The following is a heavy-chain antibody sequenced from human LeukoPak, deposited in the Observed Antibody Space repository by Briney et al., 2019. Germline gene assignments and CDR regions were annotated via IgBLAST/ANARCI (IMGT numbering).Heavy chain of an antibody. CDR3: ARADFYYGSGSYYKKVFDY. D-gene: IGHD3-10*01. J-gene: IGHJ4*02. V-gene: IGHV1-69*13. Sequence: SVKVSCKASGGTFSSYAISWVRQAPGQRLEWMGGIIPIFGTANYAQKFQGRVTITADESTSTAYMELSSLRSEDTAVYYCARADFYYGSGSYYKKVFDYWGQGTLVTVSS. CDR2: IIPIFGTA. CDR1: GGTFSSYA.